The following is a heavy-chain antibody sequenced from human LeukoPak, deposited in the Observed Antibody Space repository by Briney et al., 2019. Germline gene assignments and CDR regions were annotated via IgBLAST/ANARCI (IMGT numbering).Heavy chain of an antibody. V-gene: IGHV3-15*01. CDR2: IKSKVDGETT. Sequence: GGSLRLSCAASRFTFSNAWMNWVRQAPGKGLEWVGRIKSKVDGETTDYAAPGKGRFTISRDDSNNMVYLQMNSLKIEDTAVYYCAIDEPNYAPYDFDYWGQGTLVTVSS. D-gene: IGHD4/OR15-4a*01. CDR3: AIDEPNYAPYDFDY. CDR1: RFTFSNAW. J-gene: IGHJ4*02.